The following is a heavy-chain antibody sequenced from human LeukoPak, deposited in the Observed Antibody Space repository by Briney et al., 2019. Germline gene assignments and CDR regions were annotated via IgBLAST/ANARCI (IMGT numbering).Heavy chain of an antibody. V-gene: IGHV1-69*13. CDR2: IIPIFGTA. Sequence: ATVKVSCKASGGTFSSYAISWVRQAPGQGLEWMGGIIPIFGTANYAQKFQGRVTITADESTSTAYMELSSLRSEDTAVYYCARDRYSGSFDYWGQGTLVTVSS. J-gene: IGHJ4*02. D-gene: IGHD1-26*01. CDR1: GGTFSSYA. CDR3: ARDRYSGSFDY.